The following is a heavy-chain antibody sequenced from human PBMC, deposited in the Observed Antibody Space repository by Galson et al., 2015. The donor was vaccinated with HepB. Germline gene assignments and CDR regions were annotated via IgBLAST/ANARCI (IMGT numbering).Heavy chain of an antibody. CDR2: IIPIFDMA. CDR1: GGTFSSYA. D-gene: IGHD5-24*01. J-gene: IGHJ6*02. Sequence: SVKVSCKASGGTFSSYAISWVRQAPGQGLEWMGGIIPIFDMANYAQKFQGRVTITADKSTSTAYMELSSLRSEDTAVYYCARDERGRDGYNTGYYSGMDVWGQGTTVTVSS. V-gene: IGHV1-69*10. CDR3: ARDERGRDGYNTGYYSGMDV.